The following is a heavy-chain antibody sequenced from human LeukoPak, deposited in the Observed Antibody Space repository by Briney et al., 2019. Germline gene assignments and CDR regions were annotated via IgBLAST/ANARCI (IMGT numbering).Heavy chain of an antibody. CDR2: ISGSGSGT. J-gene: IGHJ4*02. Sequence: GGSLRLSCAASGFTFSTYAMTWVRQAPGQGLEWVSSISGSGSGTYYADSVKGRFTISRDNSKNTLYLQMNSLRAEDTAVYYCAKAPVTTCRGAFCYPFDYWGLGTLVTVSS. CDR3: AKAPVTTCRGAFCYPFDY. D-gene: IGHD2-15*01. CDR1: GFTFSTYA. V-gene: IGHV3-23*01.